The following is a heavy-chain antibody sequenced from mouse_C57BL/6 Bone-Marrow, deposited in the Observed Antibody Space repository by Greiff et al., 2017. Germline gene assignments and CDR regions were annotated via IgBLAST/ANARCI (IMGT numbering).Heavy chain of an antibody. CDR2: IRLKSDNYAT. D-gene: IGHD1-1*01. Sequence: EVMLVESGGGLVQPGGSMKLSCVASGFTFSNYWMNWVRQSPEKGLEWVAQIRLKSDNYATHYAESVKGRFTISRDDSKSSVYLQMNNLRAEDTGIYYCTKEPYYGSSYGYWYFGVGGTGTAVTVSA. CDR3: TKEPYYGSSYGYWYFGV. V-gene: IGHV6-3*01. J-gene: IGHJ1*03. CDR1: GFTFSNYW.